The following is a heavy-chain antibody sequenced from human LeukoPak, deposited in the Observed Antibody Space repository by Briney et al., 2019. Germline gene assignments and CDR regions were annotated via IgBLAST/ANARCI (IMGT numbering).Heavy chain of an antibody. D-gene: IGHD2-2*01. CDR3: AREARYCSSTSCSLNWFDP. J-gene: IGHJ5*02. CDR1: GYTFTGYY. Sequence: GASVKVSCKASGYTFTGYYMHWVRQAPGQGLEWMGWINTNSGGTNYAQKFQGRVSMTRDTSISTAYMELSRLRSDDTAVYYCAREARYCSSTSCSLNWFDPWGQGTLVTVSS. CDR2: INTNSGGT. V-gene: IGHV1-2*02.